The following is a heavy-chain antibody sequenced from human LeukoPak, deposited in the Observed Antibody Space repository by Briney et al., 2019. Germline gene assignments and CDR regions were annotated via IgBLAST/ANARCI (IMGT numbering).Heavy chain of an antibody. Sequence: PGGSLRLSCAASGFTFSTFAMSWVRQAPGKGLEWVSAITGSGDSTSYADSAKGRYTISRDNSKNTLYLQMKSLRAEDTAVYYCAKDLLTAITARPHHWGQGTLVTVSS. D-gene: IGHD1-7*01. V-gene: IGHV3-23*01. J-gene: IGHJ5*02. CDR1: GFTFSTFA. CDR3: AKDLLTAITARPHH. CDR2: ITGSGDST.